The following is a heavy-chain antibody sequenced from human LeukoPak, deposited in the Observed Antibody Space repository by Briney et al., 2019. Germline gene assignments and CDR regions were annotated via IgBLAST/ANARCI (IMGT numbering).Heavy chain of an antibody. Sequence: SETLSLTCTVSGGSISSSSYYWGWIRQPPGRGLEWIGNIYYSGSTYYNPSLKSRVTISVDTSKNQFSLKLSSVTAADTAVYYCTKVYYGSGSYSHLDYWGQGTLVTVSS. D-gene: IGHD3-10*01. J-gene: IGHJ4*02. V-gene: IGHV4-39*07. CDR2: IYYSGST. CDR1: GGSISSSSYY. CDR3: TKVYYGSGSYSHLDY.